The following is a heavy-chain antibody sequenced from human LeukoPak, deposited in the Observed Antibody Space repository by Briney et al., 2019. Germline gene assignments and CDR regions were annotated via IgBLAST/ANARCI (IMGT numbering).Heavy chain of an antibody. CDR2: IKQDGSEK. J-gene: IGHJ4*02. CDR3: VREYTSSQNLDF. D-gene: IGHD6-13*01. V-gene: IGHV3-7*01. CDR1: RFTFSSYW. Sequence: GGSLRLSCAASRFTFSSYWMSWVRQAPGKGLEWVANIKQDGSEKYYVDSVKGRFTISRDNAKNSLSLQMNSLRVEDAAVYYCVREYTSSQNLDFWGQGTLVTVSS.